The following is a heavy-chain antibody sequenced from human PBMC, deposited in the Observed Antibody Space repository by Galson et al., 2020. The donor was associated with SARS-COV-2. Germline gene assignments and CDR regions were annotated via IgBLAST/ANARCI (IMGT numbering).Heavy chain of an antibody. V-gene: IGHV3-48*02. Sequence: GESLKISCAASGFTFSSYAMSWVRQAPGKGLEWGSYIFSSSRSTVYADSVKGRFTISRDNAKNSLYLQMDSLRDEDTAVYYCARGAYYDLLTGYNYYYYGLDVWGQGTTVTVSS. J-gene: IGHJ6*02. D-gene: IGHD3-9*01. CDR3: ARGAYYDLLTGYNYYYYGLDV. CDR1: GFTFSSYA. CDR2: IFSSSRST.